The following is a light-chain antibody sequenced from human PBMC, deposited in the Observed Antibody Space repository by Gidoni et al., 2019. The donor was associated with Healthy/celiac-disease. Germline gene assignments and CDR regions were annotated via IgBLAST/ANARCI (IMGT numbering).Light chain of an antibody. CDR3: QQYNNWPPST. CDR1: QSVSSN. V-gene: IGKV3-15*01. Sequence: EIVMTQTPATLSVSPGERATLSCRASQSVSSNLAWYQQKPGQAPRLLTYGASTRATGIPARFSGSGSVTEFTLTISSLQSEDFAVYYCQQYNNWPPSTFGQGTKLEIK. J-gene: IGKJ2*01. CDR2: GAS.